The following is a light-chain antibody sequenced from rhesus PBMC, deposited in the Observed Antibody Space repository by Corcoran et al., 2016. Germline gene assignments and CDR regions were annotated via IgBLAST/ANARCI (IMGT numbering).Light chain of an antibody. Sequence: DVVMTQSPLSLPVTPGQPASISCRSSQSLVHSNGRTYLSWLHQKPGQPPSRRIYQVSNRDSGVPDRVSGSGAGTDVTLKITRVEAEDVGIYYCGQGTDVPYTFGQGTKVEIK. CDR2: QVS. J-gene: IGKJ2*01. V-gene: IGKV2S8*01. CDR1: QSLVHSNGRTY. CDR3: GQGTDVPYT.